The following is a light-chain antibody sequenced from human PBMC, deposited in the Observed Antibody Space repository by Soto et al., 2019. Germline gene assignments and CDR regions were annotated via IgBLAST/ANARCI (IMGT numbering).Light chain of an antibody. CDR1: SSDVGAYIY. CDR2: EVT. V-gene: IGLV2-14*01. CDR3: CSYTSSRTYV. Sequence: QSVLAQPASVSGSPGQSITISCTGTSSDVGAYIYVSWYQHHPGKAPKVMIYEVTNRPSGVSDRFSGSKSGNTAPLTISGLQAEDEADYYCCSYTSSRTYVFGTGTKVTAL. J-gene: IGLJ1*01.